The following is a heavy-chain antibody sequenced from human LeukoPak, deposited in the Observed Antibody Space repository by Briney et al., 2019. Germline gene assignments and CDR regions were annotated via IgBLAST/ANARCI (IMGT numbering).Heavy chain of an antibody. V-gene: IGHV4-31*03. CDR3: ASTPYSGYDYYYGMDV. CDR2: IYYSGST. J-gene: IGHJ6*04. Sequence: SQTLSLTCTVSGSSISSGGYYWSWIRQHPGKGLEWIGYIYYSGSTYYNPSLKSRVTISVDTSKNQFSLKLSSVTAADTAVYYCASTPYSGYDYYYGMDVWGKGTTVTVSS. D-gene: IGHD5-12*01. CDR1: GSSISSGGYY.